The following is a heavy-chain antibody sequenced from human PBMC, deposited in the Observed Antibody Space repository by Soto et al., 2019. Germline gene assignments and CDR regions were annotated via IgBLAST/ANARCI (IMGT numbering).Heavy chain of an antibody. CDR3: AKDRVEYQLPPYYYYYYGMDV. CDR2: ISYDGSNK. Sequence: GGSLRLSCAASGFTFSSYAMHWVRQAPGKGLEWVAVISYDGSNKYYAGSVKGRFTISRDNSKNTLYLQMNSLRAEDTAVYYCAKDRVEYQLPPYYYYYYGMDVWGQGTTVTVSS. V-gene: IGHV3-30-3*01. CDR1: GFTFSSYA. D-gene: IGHD2-2*01. J-gene: IGHJ6*02.